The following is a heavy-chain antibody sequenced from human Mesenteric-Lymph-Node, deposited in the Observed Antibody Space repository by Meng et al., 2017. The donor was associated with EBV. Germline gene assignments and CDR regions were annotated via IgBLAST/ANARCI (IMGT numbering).Heavy chain of an antibody. CDR3: ARRGKVGAGY. D-gene: IGHD1-26*01. Sequence: VQLTRGGAGLLKPSETLSLTCAVYGVSVSGYDWSWIRQPPGKGLEWIGEINHSGSTNYNPSLKSRVTISVDTSKNQFSLKLSSVTAADTAVYYCARRGKVGAGYWGQGTLVTVSS. V-gene: IGHV4-34*02. J-gene: IGHJ4*02. CDR1: GVSVSGYD. CDR2: INHSGST.